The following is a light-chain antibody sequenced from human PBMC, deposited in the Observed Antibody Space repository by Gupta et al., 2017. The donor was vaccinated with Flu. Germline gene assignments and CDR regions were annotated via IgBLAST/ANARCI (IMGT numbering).Light chain of an antibody. V-gene: IGLV4-69*01. CDR2: VNSDGSH. Sequence: VKFTCTLNSGYSNYAIAWQQQQPGKGPRYLMKVNSDGSHSKGDGIPDRFSGSSSGAERYLTISRLQSEDEADYYCQTWDIGTYVVFGGGTKLTVL. J-gene: IGLJ2*01. CDR1: SGYSNYA. CDR3: QTWDIGTYVV.